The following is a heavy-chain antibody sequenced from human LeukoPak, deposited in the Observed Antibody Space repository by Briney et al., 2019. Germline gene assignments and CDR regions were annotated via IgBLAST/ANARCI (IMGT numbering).Heavy chain of an antibody. CDR3: AGGTGFIIDH. D-gene: IGHD3/OR15-3a*01. J-gene: IGHJ4*02. Sequence: PGGSLRLSCVSSGFTFSNYWMNWVHKAPGKGLEWVANIKQDGSEKNYVDSVKGRFTISRDNAKNSLYLEVNGLRAEDTAVYYCAGGTGFIIDHWGQGILVTVSS. V-gene: IGHV3-7*01. CDR1: GFTFSNYW. CDR2: IKQDGSEK.